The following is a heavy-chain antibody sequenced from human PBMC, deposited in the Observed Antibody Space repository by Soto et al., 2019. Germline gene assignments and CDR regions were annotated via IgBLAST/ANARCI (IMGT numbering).Heavy chain of an antibody. CDR3: ARERSFNRGIVGATDY. CDR2: ISSSSSYT. J-gene: IGHJ4*02. Sequence: GGSLRLSCAASGFTFSDYYMSWIRQAPGKGLEWVSYISSSSSYTNYADSVKGRFTISRDNAKNSLYLQMNSLRAEDTAVYYCARERSFNRGIVGATDYWGQGTLVTVSS. V-gene: IGHV3-11*06. CDR1: GFTFSDYY. D-gene: IGHD1-26*01.